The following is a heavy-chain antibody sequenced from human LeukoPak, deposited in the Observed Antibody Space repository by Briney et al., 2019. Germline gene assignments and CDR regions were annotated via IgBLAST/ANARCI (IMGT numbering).Heavy chain of an antibody. CDR2: IIPIFGTA. V-gene: IGHV1-69*13. J-gene: IGHJ4*02. D-gene: IGHD5-18*01. CDR1: GGTFSSYA. CDR3: ARDSDTAMVAAPYYFDY. Sequence: GASVKVSCKGSGGTFSSYAISWVRQAPGQGLEWMGGIIPIFGTANYAQKFQGRVTITADESTSTAYMELSSLRSEDTAVYYCARDSDTAMVAAPYYFDYWGQGTLVTVSS.